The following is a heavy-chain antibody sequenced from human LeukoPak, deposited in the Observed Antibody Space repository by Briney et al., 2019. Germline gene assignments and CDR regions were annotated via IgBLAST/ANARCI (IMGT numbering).Heavy chain of an antibody. CDR3: ARARYYDFWGGYLFDY. CDR1: GFTFSSYW. J-gene: IGHJ4*02. CDR2: INSDGSST. Sequence: GGSLRLSCAASGFTFSSYWMHWVRQAPGKGLVWVSRINSDGSSTSYADSVKGRFTISRDNAKNTLYLQMNSLGAEDTAVYYCARARYYDFWGGYLFDYWGQGTLVTVSS. V-gene: IGHV3-74*01. D-gene: IGHD3-3*01.